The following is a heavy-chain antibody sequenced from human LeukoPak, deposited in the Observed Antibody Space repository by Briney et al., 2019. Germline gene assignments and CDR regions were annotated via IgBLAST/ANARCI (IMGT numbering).Heavy chain of an antibody. CDR2: ISYDGSNK. CDR3: AKGYYYDSSGYYQVGEHAFDI. CDR1: GFTFSSYG. J-gene: IGHJ3*02. D-gene: IGHD3-22*01. V-gene: IGHV3-30*18. Sequence: GRSLRLSCAASGFTFSSYGMHWVRQAPGKGLEWVAVISYDGSNKYYADSVKGRFTISRDNSKNTLYLQMNSLRAEDTAVYYCAKGYYYDSSGYYQVGEHAFDIWGQGTMVTVSS.